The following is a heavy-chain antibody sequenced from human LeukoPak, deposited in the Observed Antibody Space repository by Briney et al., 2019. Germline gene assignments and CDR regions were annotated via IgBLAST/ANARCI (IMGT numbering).Heavy chain of an antibody. V-gene: IGHV1-69*13. Sequence: SVKVSCKASGGTFSSYAISWVRQAPGQGLEWMGGIIPIFGTANYAQKFQGRVTITADESTSTAYMELSSLRSEDTAVYYCARGPYSSSWYRNWFDPWGQGTLVTVPS. J-gene: IGHJ5*02. CDR3: ARGPYSSSWYRNWFDP. D-gene: IGHD6-13*01. CDR2: IIPIFGTA. CDR1: GGTFSSYA.